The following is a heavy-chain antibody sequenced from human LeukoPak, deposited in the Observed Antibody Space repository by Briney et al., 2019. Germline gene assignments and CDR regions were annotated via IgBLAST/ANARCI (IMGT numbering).Heavy chain of an antibody. CDR2: ISGSGGST. D-gene: IGHD2-2*02. CDR3: AKDHPQQVVVPAAINYFDY. CDR1: GFTFSSYA. V-gene: IGHV3-23*01. Sequence: PGGSLRLSCAASGFTFSSYAMSWVRQAPGKGLEWVSAISGSGGSTYYADSVKGRFTISRDNSKNTLYLQMNSLRAADAAVYYCAKDHPQQVVVPAAINYFDYWGQGTLVTVSS. J-gene: IGHJ4*02.